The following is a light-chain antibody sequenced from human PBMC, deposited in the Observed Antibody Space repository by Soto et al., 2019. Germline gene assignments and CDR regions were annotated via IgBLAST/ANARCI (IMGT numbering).Light chain of an antibody. Sequence: QSALTQPASVSGSPGQSITISCTGTSSDVGGYNYVSWYQQHPGKAPKLMIYDVSNRPSGVSNRFSGSKSGSTASLTISGLQAEDEADYYCSSYTNINTPVVFGGGTKVTVL. V-gene: IGLV2-14*01. J-gene: IGLJ2*01. CDR2: DVS. CDR1: SSDVGGYNY. CDR3: SSYTNINTPVV.